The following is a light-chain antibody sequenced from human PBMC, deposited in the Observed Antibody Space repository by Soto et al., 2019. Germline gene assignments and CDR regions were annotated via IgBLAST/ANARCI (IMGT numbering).Light chain of an antibody. V-gene: IGKV3-15*01. CDR3: QQYHNWPSWT. J-gene: IGKJ1*01. Sequence: EIVLTQSPATLSLSPGERATLSCRASQSVSSYLAWYQQKPGQAPRLLIYDGSTRAAGVPARFSGSGSGTEFTLTISSLQSEDFAVYHCQQYHNWPSWTFGQGTKV. CDR2: DGS. CDR1: QSVSSY.